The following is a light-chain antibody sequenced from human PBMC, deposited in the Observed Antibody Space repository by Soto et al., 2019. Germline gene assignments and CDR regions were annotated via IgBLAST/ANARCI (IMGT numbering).Light chain of an antibody. CDR1: SSDVGGHTY. CDR2: EVS. Sequence: QSALTQPASVSGSPGQSITISCTGTSSDVGGHTYVSWYQHHPGKAPKLMIYEVSNRPSGVSNRFSGSKSGNPASLTISGLQAEDEANYYCSSYTGSSTPVFGGGTKLTVL. V-gene: IGLV2-14*01. J-gene: IGLJ3*02. CDR3: SSYTGSSTPV.